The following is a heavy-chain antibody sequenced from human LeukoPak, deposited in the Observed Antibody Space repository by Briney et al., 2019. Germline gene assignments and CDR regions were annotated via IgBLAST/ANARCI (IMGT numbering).Heavy chain of an antibody. D-gene: IGHD3-3*01. CDR1: GGSLSSYY. CDR3: ARDLEWSINDYYFYYYMDV. V-gene: IGHV4-4*07. CDR2: IYSSGRT. Sequence: SETLSLTCTVSGGSLSSYYWSWIRQTAGKGLEWIGRIYSSGRTIYNSSLKSRVTMSVDTSKNQISLKLSSVTAADTAVYYCARDLEWSINDYYFYYYMDVWGKGTTVTVSS. J-gene: IGHJ6*03.